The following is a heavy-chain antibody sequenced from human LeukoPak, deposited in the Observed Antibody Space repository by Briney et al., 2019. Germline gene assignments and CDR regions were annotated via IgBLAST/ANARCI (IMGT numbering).Heavy chain of an antibody. J-gene: IGHJ4*02. V-gene: IGHV3-53*01. CDR3: AKSGAARAPFDY. Sequence: GGSLRLSCAASGFSVSSSYMSWVRQAPGRGLEWVSIIYGGGTTYYTDSVKGRFTISRDSSKNTLYLQMDSVRVEDTAVYYCAKSGAARAPFDYWGQGALVTVSS. D-gene: IGHD6-6*01. CDR1: GFSVSSSY. CDR2: IYGGGTT.